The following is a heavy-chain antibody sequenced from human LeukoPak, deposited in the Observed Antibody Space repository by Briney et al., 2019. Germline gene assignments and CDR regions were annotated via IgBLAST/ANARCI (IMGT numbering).Heavy chain of an antibody. V-gene: IGHV3-21*01. D-gene: IGHD3-10*01. CDR2: ISSRSTYI. CDR3: AARDSYGSGSYPIDY. CDR1: GFTFSSYS. Sequence: GGSLRLSCAASGFTFSSYSMNWVRQAPGKGLEWVPSISSRSTYIYYADSLKGRFTISRDNAKNSLYLQMNSLRAEDTAVYYGAARDSYGSGSYPIDYWGQGTLVTVSS. J-gene: IGHJ4*02.